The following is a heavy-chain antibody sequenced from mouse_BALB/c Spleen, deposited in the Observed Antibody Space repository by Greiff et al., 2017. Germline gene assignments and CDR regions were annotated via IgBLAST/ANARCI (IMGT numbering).Heavy chain of an antibody. D-gene: IGHD2-14*01. J-gene: IGHJ4*01. V-gene: IGHV14-3*02. CDR2: IDPANGNT. CDR1: GFNIKDTY. Sequence: EVQLQQSGAELVKPGASVKLSCTASGFNIKDTYMHWVKQRPEQGLEWIGRIDPANGNTKYDPKFQGKATITADTSSNTAYLQLSSLTSEDTAVYYCARGGTDCRYNYYAMDYWGQGTSVTVSS. CDR3: ARGGTDCRYNYYAMDY.